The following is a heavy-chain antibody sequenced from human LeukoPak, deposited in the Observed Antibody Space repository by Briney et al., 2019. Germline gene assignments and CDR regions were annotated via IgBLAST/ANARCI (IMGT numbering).Heavy chain of an antibody. CDR2: INPNSGGT. CDR3: ARESGRYCSGGSCYGGFLGFDY. D-gene: IGHD2-15*01. J-gene: IGHJ4*02. V-gene: IGHV1-2*02. Sequence: GASVKVSCKASGYTFTGYYMHWVRQAPGQGLEWMGWINPNSGGTNYAQKFQGRVTMTRDTSISIAYMELSRLRSDDTAVYYCARESGRYCSGGSCYGGFLGFDYWGQGTLVTVSS. CDR1: GYTFTGYY.